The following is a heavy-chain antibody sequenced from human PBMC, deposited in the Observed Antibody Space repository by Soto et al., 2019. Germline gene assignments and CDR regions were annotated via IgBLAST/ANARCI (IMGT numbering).Heavy chain of an antibody. Sequence: PGESLKISCATSGFIFSDYYMAWIRQAPGKGLEWIGYINNGGDIVHYSDAVRGRFRISRDNTKKSLYLQMTSLRAEDTAIYYCARDFSKTTVGVVDSWGQGALVTVSS. D-gene: IGHD3-16*01. CDR2: INNGGDIV. J-gene: IGHJ4*02. V-gene: IGHV3-11*01. CDR3: ARDFSKTTVGVVDS. CDR1: GFIFSDYY.